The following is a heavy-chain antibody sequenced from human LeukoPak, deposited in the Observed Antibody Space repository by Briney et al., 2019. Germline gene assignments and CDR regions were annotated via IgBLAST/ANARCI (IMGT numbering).Heavy chain of an antibody. V-gene: IGHV3-23*01. CDR1: GFTFSSYA. D-gene: IGHD5-12*01. J-gene: IGHJ4*02. CDR2: ISGSGDST. Sequence: QSGGSLRLSCAASGFTFSSYAMSWVRQAPGKELEWASVISGSGDSTYYADSVKGRFTISRDNSKNTLYLQMNSLRAEDTAVYYCARYDFPRTFDYWGQGTLVTVSS. CDR3: ARYDFPRTFDY.